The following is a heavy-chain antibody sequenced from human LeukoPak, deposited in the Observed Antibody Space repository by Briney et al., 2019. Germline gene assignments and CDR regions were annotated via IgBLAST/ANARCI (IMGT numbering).Heavy chain of an antibody. CDR2: IYHSGSI. CDR1: GGSISSGGYS. V-gene: IGHV4-30-2*01. CDR3: ARESLASDAFDI. Sequence: PSETLSLTCAVSGGSISSGGYSWSWIRQPPGKGLEWIGYIYHSGSIYYNPSLKSRVTISVDRSKNQFSLKLSSVTAADTAVYYCARESLASDAFDIWGQGTMVTVSS. J-gene: IGHJ3*02.